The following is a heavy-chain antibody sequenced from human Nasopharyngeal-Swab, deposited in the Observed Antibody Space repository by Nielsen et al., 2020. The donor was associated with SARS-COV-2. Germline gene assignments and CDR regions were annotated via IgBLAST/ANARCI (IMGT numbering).Heavy chain of an antibody. CDR1: GFMFSDYW. CDR3: ASLHEVVPAAIRLGYYYYGMDV. CDR2: VNQDGSEK. Sequence: GESLKISCEVSGFMFSDYWISWVRQAPGKGLEWVANVNQDGSEKYYVDSVKGRFTISRDNSKNTLYLQMNSLRAEDTAVYYCASLHEVVPAAIRLGYYYYGMDVWGQGTTVTVSS. J-gene: IGHJ6*02. V-gene: IGHV3-7*01. D-gene: IGHD2-2*01.